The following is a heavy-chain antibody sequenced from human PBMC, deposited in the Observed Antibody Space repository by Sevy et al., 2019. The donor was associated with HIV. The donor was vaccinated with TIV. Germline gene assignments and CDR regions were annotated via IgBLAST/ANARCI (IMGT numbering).Heavy chain of an antibody. CDR2: IVVGSGNT. J-gene: IGHJ4*02. Sequence: ASVKVSCKASGFTFTSSAVQWVRQARGQRIEGMGWIVVGSGNTNYARKFQERVTITRDMSTSIAYMELSSLGSEDTAVYYCAAGYYDSSGSLDYWGQGTLVTVSS. V-gene: IGHV1-58*01. CDR1: GFTFTSSA. CDR3: AAGYYDSSGSLDY. D-gene: IGHD3-22*01.